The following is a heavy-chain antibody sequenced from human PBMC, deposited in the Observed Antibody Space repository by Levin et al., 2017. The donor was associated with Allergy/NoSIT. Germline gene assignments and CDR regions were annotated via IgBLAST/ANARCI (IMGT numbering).Heavy chain of an antibody. D-gene: IGHD6-6*01. CDR1: GFTFSSYS. CDR2: ISSSSSYI. CDR3: ARDQSIAARPDWFDP. Sequence: PGGSLRLSCAASGFTFSSYSMNWVRQAPGKVLEWVSSISSSSSYIYYADSVKGRFTISRDNAKNSLYLQMNSLRAEDTAVYYCARDQSIAARPDWFDPWGQGTLVTVSS. V-gene: IGHV3-21*01. J-gene: IGHJ5*02.